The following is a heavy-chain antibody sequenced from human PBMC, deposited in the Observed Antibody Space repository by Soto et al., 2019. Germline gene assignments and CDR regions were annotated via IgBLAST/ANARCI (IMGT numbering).Heavy chain of an antibody. D-gene: IGHD4-17*01. J-gene: IGHJ4*02. V-gene: IGHV4-39*01. CDR2: FYIGGNT. CDR3: ARHRRNGDPFDY. CDR1: GGSITGGSISSTTYY. Sequence: SETLSLTCTVSGGSITGGSISSTTYYWGWMRQPPGKGLGWIASFYIGGNTYYNPSLKSRVTTSVDTSKNQFSLKLSSVTAADTAVYYCARHRRNGDPFDYWGQGTLVTVSS.